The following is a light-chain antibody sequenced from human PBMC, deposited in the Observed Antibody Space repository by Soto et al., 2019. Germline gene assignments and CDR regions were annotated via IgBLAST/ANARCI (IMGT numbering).Light chain of an antibody. CDR2: AAS. J-gene: IGKJ4*01. CDR1: QGISTY. Sequence: IQLTQSPSSLSASVGERVTITCRASQGISTYLAWYQQKPGKAPNLLIYAASSLQTGVPSRFSGSGSGTDFTLTISSLQPEDFATYYCQQLNSYPLTFGGGTKVEIK. CDR3: QQLNSYPLT. V-gene: IGKV1-9*01.